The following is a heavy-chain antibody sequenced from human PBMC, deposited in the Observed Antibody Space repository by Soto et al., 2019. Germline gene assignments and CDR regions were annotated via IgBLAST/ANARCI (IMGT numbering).Heavy chain of an antibody. J-gene: IGHJ6*02. V-gene: IGHV1-3*01. CDR1: GYTFTSYA. CDR3: ARTSPRYCSSTSCFYGMDV. D-gene: IGHD2-2*01. CDR2: INAGNGNT. Sequence: ASVKVSCKASGYTFTSYAMHWVRQAPGQRLEWMGWINAGNGNTKYSQKFQGRVTITRDTSASTAYMEPSSLRSEDTAVYYCARTSPRYCSSTSCFYGMDVWGQGTTVTVSS.